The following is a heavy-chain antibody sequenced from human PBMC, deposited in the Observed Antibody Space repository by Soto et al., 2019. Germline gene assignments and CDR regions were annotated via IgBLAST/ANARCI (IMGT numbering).Heavy chain of an antibody. Sequence: GGSLRLSCAASGFTFSSYGMHWVRQAPGKGLEWVAVISYDGSNKYYADSVKGRFTISRDNSKNTLYLQMNSLRAEDTAVYYCAKTYYYDSSGYYYDYYYGMDVWGQGTTVTVSS. CDR3: AKTYYYDSSGYYYDYYYGMDV. CDR1: GFTFSSYG. J-gene: IGHJ6*02. V-gene: IGHV3-30*18. CDR2: ISYDGSNK. D-gene: IGHD3-22*01.